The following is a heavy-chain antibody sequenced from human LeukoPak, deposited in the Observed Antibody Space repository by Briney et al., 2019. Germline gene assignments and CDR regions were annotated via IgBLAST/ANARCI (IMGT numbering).Heavy chain of an antibody. CDR1: GFTFSSHG. D-gene: IGHD1-26*01. J-gene: IGHJ4*02. Sequence: GGSLRLSCAASGFTFSSHGMRWVRQAPGKGLEWVAVIWYDGSNKYYADSVKGRFTISRDNSKNTLYLQMNSLRAEDTAVYYCARYSGSNSFDYWGQGTLVTVSS. CDR3: ARYSGSNSFDY. CDR2: IWYDGSNK. V-gene: IGHV3-33*01.